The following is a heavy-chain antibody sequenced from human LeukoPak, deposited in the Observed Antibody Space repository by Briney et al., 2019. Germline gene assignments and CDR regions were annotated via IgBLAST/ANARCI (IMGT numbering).Heavy chain of an antibody. V-gene: IGHV4-59*08. Sequence: SETLSLTCTVSGGSISSYYWSWIRQPPGKGLEWVGDIYNSGRTNYNPSVKSRVTISVDTSKNQVSLKLSSVTAADTAVYYCARAVAGGDYGGQYFQHWGQGTLVTVSS. CDR3: ARAVAGGDYGGQYFQH. CDR1: GGSISSYY. D-gene: IGHD2-21*02. CDR2: IYNSGRT. J-gene: IGHJ1*01.